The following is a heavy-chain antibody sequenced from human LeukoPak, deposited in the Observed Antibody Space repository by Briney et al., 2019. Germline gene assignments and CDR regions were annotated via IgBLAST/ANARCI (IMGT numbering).Heavy chain of an antibody. CDR3: ARGAGGYGPHDY. Sequence: ASVKVSCKASGYTFTGYYMHWVRQAPGQGLEWMGWINPNSGGTTYAQKFQGRVTMTRDMSTSTVYMELSSLRSDDTAVYYCARGAGGYGPHDYWGQGTLVTVSS. CDR1: GYTFTGYY. CDR2: INPNSGGT. D-gene: IGHD5-12*01. J-gene: IGHJ4*02. V-gene: IGHV1-2*02.